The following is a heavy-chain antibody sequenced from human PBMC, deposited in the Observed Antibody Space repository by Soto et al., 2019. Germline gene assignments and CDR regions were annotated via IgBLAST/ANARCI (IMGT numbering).Heavy chain of an antibody. J-gene: IGHJ6*02. Sequence: PGGSLKISCSGSGYTFTNYWIGWVRQMPGKGPEWMGIIYPGDSDTKYNPSFQGQVTISADKSVTTTYLQWSSLKASDTAIYYCAASIFYYGMDVWGQGTTVTVSS. CDR2: IYPGDSDT. CDR1: GYTFTNYW. V-gene: IGHV5-51*01. CDR3: AASIFYYGMDV.